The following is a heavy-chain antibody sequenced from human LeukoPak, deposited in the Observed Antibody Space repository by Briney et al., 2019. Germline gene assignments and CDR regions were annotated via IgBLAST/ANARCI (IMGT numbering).Heavy chain of an antibody. D-gene: IGHD3-10*01. CDR1: GFTFSSYW. CDR3: ARASGSGSSIDY. Sequence: GGSLRLSCAVSGFTFSSYWMHWVRQAPGKGLVWVSRINSDGSSTSYADSVKGRFTISRDNAKNTLYLQMNSLRAEDTAVYYCARASGSGSSIDYWGQRTLVTASS. J-gene: IGHJ4*02. CDR2: INSDGSST. V-gene: IGHV3-74*01.